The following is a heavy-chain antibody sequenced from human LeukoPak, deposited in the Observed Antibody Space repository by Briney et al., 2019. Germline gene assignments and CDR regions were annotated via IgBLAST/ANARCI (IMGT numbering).Heavy chain of an antibody. Sequence: GGSLRLSCAASGFTFSSYWMHWVRQAPGKGLEWVSYISSSGSTIYYADSVKGRFTISRDNAKNSLYLQMNSLRAEDTAVYYCARGPLHVVVPAATWFDPWGQGILVTVSS. CDR1: GFTFSSYW. CDR2: ISSSGSTI. V-gene: IGHV3-48*04. CDR3: ARGPLHVVVPAATWFDP. J-gene: IGHJ5*02. D-gene: IGHD2-2*01.